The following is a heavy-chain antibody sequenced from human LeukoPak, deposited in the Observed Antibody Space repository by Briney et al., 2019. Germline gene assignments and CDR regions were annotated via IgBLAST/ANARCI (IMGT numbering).Heavy chain of an antibody. Sequence: PGGSLRLSCAASGFTFSSYGMHWVRQAQGKGLEWVAVISYDGSNKYYADSVKGRFTISRDNSKNTLYLQMNSLRAEDTAVYYCAKGYYSYGFFDYWGQGTLVTVSS. CDR1: GFTFSSYG. CDR2: ISYDGSNK. V-gene: IGHV3-30*18. J-gene: IGHJ4*02. CDR3: AKGYYSYGFFDY. D-gene: IGHD5-18*01.